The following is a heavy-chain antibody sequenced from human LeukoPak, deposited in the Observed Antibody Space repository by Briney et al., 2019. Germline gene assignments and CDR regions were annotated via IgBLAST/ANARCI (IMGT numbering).Heavy chain of an antibody. D-gene: IGHD3-22*01. CDR1: GFTSRRYW. CDR2: NNKDGSST. V-gene: IGHV3-74*01. CDR3: ARDLGQYYDTSDNWFDP. J-gene: IGHJ5*02. Sequence: GALRLSFSTPGFTSRRYWIQLVRQAPGKGAGVVSPNNKDGSSTSYADSVKGRFTISRDNAKNTLNLQMNSLRAEDTAVYYCARDLGQYYDTSDNWFDPWGQGTLVTVSS.